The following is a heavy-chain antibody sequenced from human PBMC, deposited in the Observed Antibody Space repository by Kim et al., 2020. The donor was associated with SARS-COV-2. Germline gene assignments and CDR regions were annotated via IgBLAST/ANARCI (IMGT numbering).Heavy chain of an antibody. Sequence: NYAQKFQGRVTMTRDTSISTAYMELSRLGSDDTAVYYCARGDDTAMDFDYWGQGTLVTVSS. V-gene: IGHV1-2*02. D-gene: IGHD5-18*01. CDR3: ARGDDTAMDFDY. J-gene: IGHJ4*02.